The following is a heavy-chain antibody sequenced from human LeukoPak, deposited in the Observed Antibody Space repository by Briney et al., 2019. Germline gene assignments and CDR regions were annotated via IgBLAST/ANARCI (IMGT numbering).Heavy chain of an antibody. D-gene: IGHD4-17*01. V-gene: IGHV4-59*08. J-gene: IGHJ6*04. Sequence: PSETLSLTCTVSGGSLNGYYWGWIRQPPGKGRECIGYIHSSEGTAHNASLKSRLTISLDTSKNQFSLTLSSVTAADTAVYYCARHVYGEGMVVWGKGTTVTVSS. CDR3: ARHVYGEGMVV. CDR1: GGSLNGYY. CDR2: IHSSEGT.